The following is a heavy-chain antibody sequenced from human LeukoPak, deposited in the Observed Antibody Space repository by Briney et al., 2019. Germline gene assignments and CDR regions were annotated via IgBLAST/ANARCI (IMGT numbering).Heavy chain of an antibody. J-gene: IGHJ4*02. CDR2: IKSKTDGGTT. Sequence: PGGSLRLSCAASGFTFSNAWMSWVRQAPGKGLEWVGRIKSKTDGGTTDYAAPVKGRFTISRDDSKNTLYLQMNSLKTEDTAVYYCTTERVLLWLGELSGFDYWGQGTLVTVSS. V-gene: IGHV3-15*01. CDR3: TTERVLLWLGELSGFDY. D-gene: IGHD3-10*01. CDR1: GFTFSNAW.